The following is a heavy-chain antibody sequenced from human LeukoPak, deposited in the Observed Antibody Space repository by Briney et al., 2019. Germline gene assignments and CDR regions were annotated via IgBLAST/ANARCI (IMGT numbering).Heavy chain of an antibody. D-gene: IGHD1-26*01. CDR1: GFTFSSFA. Sequence: GGSLRLSCVASGFTFSSFAMAWVRQAPGKGLEWVSAISGSGVTTHYAGSVKGRFSISRDNSKNTLYLQMNSLRAEDTALYYCAKKVVVGATSPYSDFQDWGQGTLVTVPS. V-gene: IGHV3-23*01. CDR2: ISGSGVTT. J-gene: IGHJ1*01. CDR3: AKKVVVGATSPYSDFQD.